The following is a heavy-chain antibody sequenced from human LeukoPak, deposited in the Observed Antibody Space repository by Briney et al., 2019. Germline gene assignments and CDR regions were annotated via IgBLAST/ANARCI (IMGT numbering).Heavy chain of an antibody. J-gene: IGHJ6*02. D-gene: IGHD2-15*01. CDR3: ARDRGDCSGGSCYYYGMDV. CDR1: GFTFSSYS. Sequence: SGGSLRLSCAASGFTFSSYSMNWVRQAPGKGLEWVSSISSSSSYIYYADSVKGRFTISRDNAKNSLYLQMNSLRAEDTAVYYCARDRGDCSGGSCYYYGMDVWGQGTTVTVSS. CDR2: ISSSSSYI. V-gene: IGHV3-21*01.